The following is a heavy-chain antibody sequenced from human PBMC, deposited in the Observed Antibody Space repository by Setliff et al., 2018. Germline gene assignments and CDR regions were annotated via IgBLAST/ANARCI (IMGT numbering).Heavy chain of an antibody. CDR1: GVPLSGHY. CDR2: ISHRGST. Sequence: SETLSLTCNVSGVPLSGHYWTWIRQPPGKGLEWVGYISHRGSTNYSPSLKSRATLSVDTSKNQFSLKLTSVTAADTAVNFCARGGRDSYGRGHAFDMWGQGTMVTVSS. V-gene: IGHV4-59*11. CDR3: ARGGRDSYGRGHAFDM. D-gene: IGHD5-18*01. J-gene: IGHJ3*02.